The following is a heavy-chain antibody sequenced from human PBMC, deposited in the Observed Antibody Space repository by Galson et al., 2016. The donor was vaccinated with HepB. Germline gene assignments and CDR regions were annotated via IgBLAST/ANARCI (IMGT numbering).Heavy chain of an antibody. CDR1: GGSFSGYY. CDR2: THHTGST. V-gene: IGHV4-34*01. CDR3: ARGRFLGV. Sequence: SETLSLTCAVHGGSFSGYYWNWIRQSPGKGLEWIGETHHTGSTNYNPSLKSRISISMDMSKTQFSLNLITVTAADTAVYYCARGRFLGVWGQGTTVTVSS. J-gene: IGHJ6*02.